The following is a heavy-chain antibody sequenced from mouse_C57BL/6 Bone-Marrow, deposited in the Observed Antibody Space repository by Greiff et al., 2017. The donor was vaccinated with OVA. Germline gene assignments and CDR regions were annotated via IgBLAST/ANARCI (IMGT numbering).Heavy chain of an antibody. V-gene: IGHV1-81*01. D-gene: IGHD2-1*01. J-gene: IGHJ3*01. CDR2: IYPRSGNT. Sequence: VQLKQSGAELARPGASVKLSCKASGYTFTSYGISWVKQRTGQGLEWIGEIYPRSGNTYYNEKFKGKATLTADKSSSTAYMELRSLTSEDSAVYFCARSGGNPAWFAYWGQGTLVTVSA. CDR3: ARSGGNPAWFAY. CDR1: GYTFTSYG.